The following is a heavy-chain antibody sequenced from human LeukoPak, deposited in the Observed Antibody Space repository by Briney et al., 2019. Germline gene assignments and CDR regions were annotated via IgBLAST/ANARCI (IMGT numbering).Heavy chain of an antibody. D-gene: IGHD4-23*01. J-gene: IGHJ4*02. CDR1: GGSISSSSYY. V-gene: IGHV4-39*01. CDR3: ARHRREYGNSYYFDY. CDR2: IYYSGST. Sequence: SETLSLTCTVSGGSISSSSYYWGWIRQPPGKGLEWIGSIYYSGSTYYNPSLKSRVTISVDTSKNQFSLKLSSVTAADTAVYYCARHRREYGNSYYFDYWGQGTLVTVSS.